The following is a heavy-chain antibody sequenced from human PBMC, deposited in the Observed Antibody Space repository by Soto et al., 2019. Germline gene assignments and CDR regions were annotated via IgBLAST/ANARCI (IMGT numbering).Heavy chain of an antibody. J-gene: IGHJ4*02. Sequence: GGSLRLSCAASGFTFSSYSMNWVRQAPGKGLEWVSSISSSSSYIYYADSVKGRFTISRDNAKNSLYLQMNSLRAEDTAVYYCARDSRITGLFDYWGQGTLVTVSS. CDR1: GFTFSSYS. CDR2: ISSSSSYI. CDR3: ARDSRITGLFDY. D-gene: IGHD1-20*01. V-gene: IGHV3-21*01.